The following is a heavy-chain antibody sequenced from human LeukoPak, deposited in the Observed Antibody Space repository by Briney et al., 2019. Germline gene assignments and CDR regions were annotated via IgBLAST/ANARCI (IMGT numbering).Heavy chain of an antibody. D-gene: IGHD1-26*01. Sequence: SETLSLTCTVPRGSISSYYWSSIRQPPRKGLEWIGYIYYIVSTNYNPSLKSRVTISVETSKNKFSLKLSSVTAADTAVYYCARVHFFGSAYYFDYWGQGTLVTVSS. V-gene: IGHV4-59*01. J-gene: IGHJ4*02. CDR2: IYYIVST. CDR1: RGSISSYY. CDR3: ARVHFFGSAYYFDY.